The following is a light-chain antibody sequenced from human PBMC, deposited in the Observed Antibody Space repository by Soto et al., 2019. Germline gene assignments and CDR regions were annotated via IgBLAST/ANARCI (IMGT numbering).Light chain of an antibody. CDR1: SSDVGGYNY. J-gene: IGLJ2*01. V-gene: IGLV2-14*01. CDR2: DVS. Sequence: QSVLTQPASVSGSPGQSITISCTGTSSDVGGYNYVSWYQQHPGKAPKLMIYDVSDRHSGVSNRFSGSKSGNTASLTISGLQAEDEADYYCSSYTSSSTLVVFGGGTKLTVL. CDR3: SSYTSSSTLVV.